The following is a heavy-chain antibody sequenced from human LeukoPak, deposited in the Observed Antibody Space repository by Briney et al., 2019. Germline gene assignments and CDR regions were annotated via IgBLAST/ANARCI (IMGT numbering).Heavy chain of an antibody. CDR2: INPNSGGT. CDR1: GYTFTGYY. V-gene: IGHV1-2*02. CDR3: AREVHVESYYGSGSYSKAVYYFDY. Sequence: ASVKVSCKASGYTFTGYYMHWVRQAPGQGLEWMGWINPNSGGTNYAQKFQGRVTMTRDTSISTAYMELSSLRSEDTAVYYCAREVHVESYYGSGSYSKAVYYFDYWGQGTLVTVSS. J-gene: IGHJ4*02. D-gene: IGHD3-10*01.